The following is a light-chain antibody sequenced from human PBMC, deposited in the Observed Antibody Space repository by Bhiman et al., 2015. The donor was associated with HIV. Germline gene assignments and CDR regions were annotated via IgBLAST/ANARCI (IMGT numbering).Light chain of an antibody. CDR1: SSDVGGYNY. V-gene: IGLV2-14*01. CDR3: ATWDSSLSAEV. J-gene: IGLJ2*01. Sequence: QSALTQPASVSGSPGQSITISCTGTSSDVGGYNYVSWYQQYPGKAPKLMIYDVSKRPSGVSNRFSGSKSGNTASLTISGLQAEDEAHYYCATWDSSLSAEVFGGGTKADRP. CDR2: DVS.